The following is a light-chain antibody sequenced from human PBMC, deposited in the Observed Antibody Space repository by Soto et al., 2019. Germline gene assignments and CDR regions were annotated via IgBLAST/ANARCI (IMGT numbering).Light chain of an antibody. Sequence: EIVLTQSPGSLPLSPRERATLSCRASQSVSSNHLAWYQQKPGQAPRLLIYGASRRATGIPDRFSGSGSGTEFTLTISRLEPEDFAVYYCQQYGSSTYTFGQGTKVEIK. CDR1: QSVSSNH. J-gene: IGKJ2*01. CDR3: QQYGSSTYT. CDR2: GAS. V-gene: IGKV3-20*01.